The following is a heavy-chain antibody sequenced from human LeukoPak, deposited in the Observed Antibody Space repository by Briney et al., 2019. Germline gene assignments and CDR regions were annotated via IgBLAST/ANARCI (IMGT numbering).Heavy chain of an antibody. D-gene: IGHD6-19*01. CDR2: ISMSGSNT. CDR1: GFTFSDYY. V-gene: IGHV3-11*01. J-gene: IGHJ4*02. CDR3: AKDTAVGGTSWAKRRGPFDY. Sequence: GGSLRLSCAASGFTFSDYYMSWIRQTPGKGLDWVSVISMSGSNTYYADSVKGRFTISRDNSKNTLYLQMNSLRAEDTAVYYCAKDTAVGGTSWAKRRGPFDYWGLGTLVTVSS.